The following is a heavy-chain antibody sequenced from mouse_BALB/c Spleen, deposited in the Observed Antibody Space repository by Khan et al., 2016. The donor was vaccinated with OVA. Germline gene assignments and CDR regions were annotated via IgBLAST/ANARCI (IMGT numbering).Heavy chain of an antibody. V-gene: IGHV5-6-5*01. J-gene: IGHJ3*01. CDR3: ARDYWFTY. Sequence: EVKLVESGGGLVKPGGSLKFSCAASGFTFSNYAMSWVRQTPEKRLEWVASISSGGSTYYPDSVKGQFTISRDNARNILYLQMSSLRSEDTAMYYCARDYWFTYWGQGTLVTVSA. CDR2: ISSGGST. CDR1: GFTFSNYA.